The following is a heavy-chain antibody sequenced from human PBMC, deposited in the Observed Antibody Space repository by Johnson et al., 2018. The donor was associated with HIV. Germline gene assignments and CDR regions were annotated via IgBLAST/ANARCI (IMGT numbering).Heavy chain of an antibody. CDR1: GFTVSSNY. CDR3: ARARRVVIGPDGFDI. J-gene: IGHJ3*02. D-gene: IGHD3-22*01. Sequence: VQLVESGGGLVQPGGSLRLSCAASGFTVSSNYMSWVRQAPGKGLEWVSVIYSGGSTHYADSVKGRFTMSRDNSKNPLYLQMNSLRGEDTAVYYCARARRVVIGPDGFDIWGQGTMVTVSS. CDR2: IYSGGST. V-gene: IGHV3-66*02.